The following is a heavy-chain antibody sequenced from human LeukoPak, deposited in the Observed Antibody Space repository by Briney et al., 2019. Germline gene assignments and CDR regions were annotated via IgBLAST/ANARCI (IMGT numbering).Heavy chain of an antibody. J-gene: IGHJ3*02. V-gene: IGHV3-30*04. Sequence: PGGSLRLSWAASGFNFNSYAVHWVRQAPGKGLEWVAFISYDGSKTYHADSVKGRFTISRDTSKTTLYLQMNSLRAEDTAVYYCATELRILSWGVDAFDIWGQGTMVTVCS. CDR1: GFNFNSYA. CDR3: ATELRILSWGVDAFDI. D-gene: IGHD3-10*01. CDR2: ISYDGSKT.